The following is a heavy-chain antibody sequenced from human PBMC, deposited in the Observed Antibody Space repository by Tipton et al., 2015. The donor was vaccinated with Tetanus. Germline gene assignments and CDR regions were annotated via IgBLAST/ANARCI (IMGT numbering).Heavy chain of an antibody. Sequence: TLSLTCSVSGGSISGSNYFWNWIRQQPGKGPEWIGYIYYSGSTHYNPSLKSRLTISVDTSKNQFSLKLSSVTAADTAVYYCARVSRRNFYFDYWGPGAQVTVSS. CDR3: ARVSRRNFYFDY. V-gene: IGHV4-31*03. D-gene: IGHD2/OR15-2a*01. J-gene: IGHJ4*02. CDR1: GGSISGSNYF. CDR2: IYYSGST.